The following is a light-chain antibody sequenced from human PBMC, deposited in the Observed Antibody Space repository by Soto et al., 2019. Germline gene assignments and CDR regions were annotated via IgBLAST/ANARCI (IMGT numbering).Light chain of an antibody. Sequence: EIVLTQSPCTLSLSPCDRVTLSCRASQSVSSNLAWYQQKPGQAPRLLIYGASTRATGIPARFSGSGSGTEFTLTISSLQSEDFAVYYCQQYNNWRGTFGQGTKVDIK. CDR2: GAS. J-gene: IGKJ1*01. CDR1: QSVSSN. V-gene: IGKV3-15*01. CDR3: QQYNNWRGT.